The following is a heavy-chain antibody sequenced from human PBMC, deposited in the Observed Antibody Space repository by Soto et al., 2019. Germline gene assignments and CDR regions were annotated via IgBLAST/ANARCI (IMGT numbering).Heavy chain of an antibody. Sequence: EVQLLESGGGLVQPGGSLRLSCAASGFTFNTHTMGWVRQAPGKGLEWVAAISGSVVSTYYADSVKGRFSISRDNSHNMVFLQLNSLTVEDTAVYYCAKDLSSCSGGVCYSLYFDYWGQGALVTVSS. CDR1: GFTFNTHT. D-gene: IGHD2-8*02. CDR2: ISGSVVST. V-gene: IGHV3-23*01. J-gene: IGHJ4*02. CDR3: AKDLSSCSGGVCYSLYFDY.